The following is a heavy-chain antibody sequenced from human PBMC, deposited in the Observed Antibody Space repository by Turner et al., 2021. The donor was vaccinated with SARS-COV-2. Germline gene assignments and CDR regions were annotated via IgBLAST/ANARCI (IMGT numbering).Heavy chain of an antibody. J-gene: IGHJ4*02. CDR2: INPNSGGT. Sequence: QVQLVQSGAEVKKPGASVKVSCKASGYTFTGYYMHWVRQAPGQGLEWMGWINPNSGGTNYAQKFQGRVTMTRDTSISTAYMELSRLRSDDTAVYYCARERVVAVRGSPKTYYFDYWGQGTLVTFSS. CDR1: GYTFTGYY. CDR3: ARERVVAVRGSPKTYYFDY. V-gene: IGHV1-2*02. D-gene: IGHD3-10*01.